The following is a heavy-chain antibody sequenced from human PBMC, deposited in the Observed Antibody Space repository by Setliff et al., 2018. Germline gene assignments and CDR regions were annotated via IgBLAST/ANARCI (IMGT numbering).Heavy chain of an antibody. Sequence: SETLSLTCTVSGDSISSGDYFWSWIRQPPGKGLEWIAYIYHSGSAYYNPSLKSRVTMSVDTSKNQFSLHLTSVTAADTAVYYCAREVGTSTSSDAFDVWGQGMMVTISS. CDR3: AREVGTSTSSDAFDV. V-gene: IGHV4-30-4*08. J-gene: IGHJ3*01. D-gene: IGHD1-26*01. CDR1: GDSISSGDYF. CDR2: IYHSGSA.